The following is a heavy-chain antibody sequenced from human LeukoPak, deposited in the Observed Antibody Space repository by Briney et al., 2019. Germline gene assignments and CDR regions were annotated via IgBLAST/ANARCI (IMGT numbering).Heavy chain of an antibody. V-gene: IGHV3-21*01. CDR1: GFTFSSYS. J-gene: IGHJ4*02. D-gene: IGHD5-18*01. CDR3: ARPLLDVDTAMVTFDY. Sequence: PGGSLRLSCAASGFTFSSYSMNWVRQAPGKGLEWVSSISSSSSYIYYADSVKGRFTISRDNAKNSLYLQMNSLRAEDTAVYYCARPLLDVDTAMVTFDYWGQGTLVTVSS. CDR2: ISSSSSYI.